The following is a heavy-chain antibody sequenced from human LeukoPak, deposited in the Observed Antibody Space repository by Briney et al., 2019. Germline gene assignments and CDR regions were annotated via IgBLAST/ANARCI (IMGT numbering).Heavy chain of an antibody. V-gene: IGHV4-4*07. D-gene: IGHD3-10*01. CDR1: GGFINNYY. J-gene: IGHJ4*02. CDR3: ARGENYYGSGSLLD. Sequence: PSETLSLTCIVSGGFINNYYWSWIRQPAGKGLEWIGRIYTSGSTNYNPSLKSRVTMSVDTSKNQFSLKLSSVTAADTAVYYCARGENYYGSGSLLDWGQGTLVTVSS. CDR2: IYTSGST.